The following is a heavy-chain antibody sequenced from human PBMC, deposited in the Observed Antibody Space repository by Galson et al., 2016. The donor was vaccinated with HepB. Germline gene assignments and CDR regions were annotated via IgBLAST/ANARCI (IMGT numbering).Heavy chain of an antibody. CDR3: ARDQGVLLVYAMRPYYFGMDA. CDR2: MTPNNGDT. V-gene: IGHV1-8*01. Sequence: SVKVSCKASRYPFTNYEIHWVRQTTGHGLEWMGWMTPNNGDTGYAPKFQGRVTITRDTSASTAYMELSSLRSEDTAVYYCARDQGVLLVYAMRPYYFGMDAWGQGTTVTVSS. J-gene: IGHJ6*02. CDR1: RYPFTNYE. D-gene: IGHD2-8*01.